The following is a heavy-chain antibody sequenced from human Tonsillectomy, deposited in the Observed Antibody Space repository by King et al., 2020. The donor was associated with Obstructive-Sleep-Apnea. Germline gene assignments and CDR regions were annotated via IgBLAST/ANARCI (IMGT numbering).Heavy chain of an antibody. V-gene: IGHV3-49*05. CDR3: TRGNRLIDYGDYSLLDY. J-gene: IGHJ4*02. CDR2: IRSKAYGGTT. D-gene: IGHD4-17*01. CDR1: GFTFGDYA. Sequence: VQLVESGGGLVKPGRSLRLSCTASGFTFGDYAMSWFRQAPGKGLEWVGFIRSKAYGGTTEYAASVKGRFTISRDDSKSIAYLQMNSLKTEDTAVYYCTRGNRLIDYGDYSLLDYWGQGTLVTVSS.